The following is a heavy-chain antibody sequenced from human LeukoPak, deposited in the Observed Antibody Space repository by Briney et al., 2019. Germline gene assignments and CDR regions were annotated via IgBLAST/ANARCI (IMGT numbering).Heavy chain of an antibody. CDR2: IRPDGSNK. V-gene: IGHV3-30*02. CDR3: GRDVRINYYDSSPDY. D-gene: IGHD3-22*01. CDR1: KFTFRIYG. J-gene: IGHJ4*02. Sequence: GGSLRLTCAASKFTFRIYGMHWVRQAPGKGLEWVAYIRPDGSNKYYSDSVKGRFTISRDNSKNTLDMQTTSLRAEDTALYFCGRDVRINYYDSSPDYWGQGTLVTVSS.